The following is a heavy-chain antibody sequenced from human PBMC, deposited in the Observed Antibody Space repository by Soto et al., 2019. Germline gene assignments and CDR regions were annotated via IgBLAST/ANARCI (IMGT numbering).Heavy chain of an antibody. J-gene: IGHJ4*02. D-gene: IGHD5-18*01. V-gene: IGHV3-23*01. Sequence: DVQLLESGGGLVQPGGSLRLSCAASGFSFSNYADYAMSWVRQAPGKGLEWVSVISGPGDSTYYADSVKGHFTISRDNSNNTLYLQMNSLRAEDTAVYSCAKAQSAYSYGFYDYWGQGTLVTVSS. CDR2: ISGPGDST. CDR3: AKAQSAYSYGFYDY. CDR1: GFSFSNYADYA.